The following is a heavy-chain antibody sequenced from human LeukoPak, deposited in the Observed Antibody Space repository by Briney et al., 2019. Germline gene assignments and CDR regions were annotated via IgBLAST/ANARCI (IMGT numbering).Heavy chain of an antibody. J-gene: IGHJ6*02. V-gene: IGHV4-61*01. CDR3: ARDTLTGYQLTPTYYYYYGMDV. CDR2: IYYSGST. D-gene: IGHD2-2*01. CDR1: GGAVSSGSYY. Sequence: SETLSLTCTVSGGAVSSGSYYWSWIRQPPGKGLEWIGYIYYSGSTNYNPSLKSRVTISVDTSKNQFSLKPSSVTAADTAVYYCARDTLTGYQLTPTYYYYYGMDVWGQGTTVTVSS.